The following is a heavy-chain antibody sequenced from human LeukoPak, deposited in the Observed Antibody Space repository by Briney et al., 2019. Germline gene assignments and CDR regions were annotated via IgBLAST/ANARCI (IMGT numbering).Heavy chain of an antibody. CDR3: ARRRLAPDYYYYYMDV. V-gene: IGHV4-59*08. CDR1: GGSISSYY. CDR2: IYYSGST. Sequence: SETLSLTCTVSGGSISSYYWSWIRQPPGKGLEWIGYIYYSGSTNYNPSLKSRVNISVDTSKNQFSLKLSSVTAADTAVYYCARRRLAPDYYYYYMDVWGKGTTVTVSS. J-gene: IGHJ6*03. D-gene: IGHD3-3*02.